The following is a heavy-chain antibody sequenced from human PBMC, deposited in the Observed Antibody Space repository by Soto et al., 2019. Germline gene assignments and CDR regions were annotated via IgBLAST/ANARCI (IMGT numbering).Heavy chain of an antibody. CDR1: GAAFSDYT. CDR3: PRLMEDKAWGSYRYMDI. D-gene: IGHD3-16*02. J-gene: IGHJ4*02. V-gene: IGHV4-34*01. Sequence: ASETLSLTCGLSGAAFSDYTWSWVRQAPGGGLHWIGEVNRGGRTKYSPSLERRLTISVDPSRNQVSLELRSVTAADTAIYSCPRLMEDKAWGSYRYMDIWGQGTLVTVSS. CDR2: VNRGGRT.